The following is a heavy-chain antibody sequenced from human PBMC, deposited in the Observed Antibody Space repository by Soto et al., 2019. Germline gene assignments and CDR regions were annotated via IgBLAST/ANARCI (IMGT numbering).Heavy chain of an antibody. V-gene: IGHV2-5*02. CDR3: AFLPCSGGSCYWSSYSGMDV. CDR1: GFSLSTSGVG. J-gene: IGHJ6*02. Sequence: QITLKESGPTLVKPTQTLTLTCTFSGFSLSTSGVGVAWIRQPPGKALEWLALIYWDDDKRYRPSLETRLTITKDTSKHQVVLTTTNTDSVDTATYYCAFLPCSGGSCYWSSYSGMDVWGQATTVTVSS. CDR2: IYWDDDK. D-gene: IGHD2-15*01.